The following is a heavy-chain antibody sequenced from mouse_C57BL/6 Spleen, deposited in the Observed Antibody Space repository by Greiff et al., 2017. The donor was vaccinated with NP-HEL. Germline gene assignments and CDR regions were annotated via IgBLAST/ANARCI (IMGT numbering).Heavy chain of an antibody. CDR1: GFTFSSYA. D-gene: IGHD1-1*01. J-gene: IGHJ3*01. Sequence: VQLKESGEGLVKPGGSLKLSCAASGFTFSSYAMSWVRQTPEKRLEWVAYISSGGDYIYYADTVKGRFTISRDNARNTLYLQMSSLKSEDTAMYYCTREWYYGSSSWFAYWGQGTLVTVSA. V-gene: IGHV5-9-1*02. CDR3: TREWYYGSSSWFAY. CDR2: ISSGGDYI.